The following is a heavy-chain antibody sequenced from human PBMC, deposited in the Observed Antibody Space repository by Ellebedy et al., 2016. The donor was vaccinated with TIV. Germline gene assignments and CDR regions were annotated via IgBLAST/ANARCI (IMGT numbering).Heavy chain of an antibody. J-gene: IGHJ3*02. V-gene: IGHV1-69*13. Sequence: AASVKVSCKASGGTFRSSAISWLRQARGQGLEWMGGIIPVFGTANYVQNFQGRVTITADESTSTAFMELTSLGSEDTAIYYCASDPWGVGPAFDIWGQGTMVTVSS. D-gene: IGHD1-26*01. CDR3: ASDPWGVGPAFDI. CDR2: IIPVFGTA. CDR1: GGTFRSSA.